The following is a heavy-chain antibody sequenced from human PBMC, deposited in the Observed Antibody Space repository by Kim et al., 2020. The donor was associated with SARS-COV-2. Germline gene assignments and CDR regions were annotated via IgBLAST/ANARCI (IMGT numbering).Heavy chain of an antibody. CDR1: GFTFSSYW. D-gene: IGHD6-13*01. CDR2: INSDGSST. V-gene: IGHV3-74*01. J-gene: IGHJ5*02. Sequence: GGSLRLSCAASGFTFSSYWMHWVRQAPGKGLVWVSRINSDGSSTSYADSVKGRFTISRDNAKNTLYLQMNSLRAEDTAVYYCARGTYSSNGWFDPWGQGTLVTVSS. CDR3: ARGTYSSNGWFDP.